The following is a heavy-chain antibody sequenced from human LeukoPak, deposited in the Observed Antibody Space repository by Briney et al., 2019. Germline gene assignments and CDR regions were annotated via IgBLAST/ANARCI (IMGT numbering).Heavy chain of an antibody. CDR2: THTSGST. V-gene: IGHV4-4*07. Sequence: PSETLSLTCTASGCSISSYYWTWIRQPAGKGLEWIGRTHTSGSTNYNPSLKSRVTMSVDTSKNQFSLKLSFVIAADTAVYYCARDTYYYGSGIYYFNYWGQGTLVIVSS. CDR1: GCSISSYY. J-gene: IGHJ4*02. CDR3: ARDTYYYGSGIYYFNY. D-gene: IGHD3-10*01.